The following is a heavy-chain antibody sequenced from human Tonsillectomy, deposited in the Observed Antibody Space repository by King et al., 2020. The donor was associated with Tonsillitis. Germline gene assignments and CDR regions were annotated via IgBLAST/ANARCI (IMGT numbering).Heavy chain of an antibody. J-gene: IGHJ5*02. CDR2: IYYSGST. CDR3: ARPEYYYDGSGYYDNWFDP. D-gene: IGHD3-22*01. V-gene: IGHV4-39*01. CDR1: GGSISSSSYY. Sequence: QLQESGPGLVKPSETLSLTCTVSGGSISSSSYYWGWIRQPPGKGLEWIGTIYYSGSTYYNPSLKSRVTISVDTSKNQFSLKLSSVTAADTAVYYCARPEYYYDGSGYYDNWFDPWGQGTLVTVSS.